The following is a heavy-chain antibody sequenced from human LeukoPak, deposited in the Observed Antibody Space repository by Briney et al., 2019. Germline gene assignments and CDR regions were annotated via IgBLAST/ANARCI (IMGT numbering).Heavy chain of an antibody. J-gene: IGHJ4*02. D-gene: IGHD1-26*01. Sequence: PGGSLRLSCAASGFTFSSYSINWVRQAPGKGLEWVSHITVSGTAMFYGDSVKGRFTISRDNAKNSLYLQMNSLKDEDTAVYYCASSGSYRFDYWGQGTLVTVSS. CDR3: ASSGSYRFDY. V-gene: IGHV3-48*02. CDR1: GFTFSSYS. CDR2: ITVSGTAM.